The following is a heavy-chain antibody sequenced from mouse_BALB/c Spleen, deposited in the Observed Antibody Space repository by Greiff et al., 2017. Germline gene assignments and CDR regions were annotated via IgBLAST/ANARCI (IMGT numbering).Heavy chain of an antibody. Sequence: EVMLVESGGGLVKPGGSLKLPCAASGFTFSSYAMSWVRQSPEKRLEWVAEISSGGSYTYYPDTVTGRFTISRDNAKNTLYLEMSSLRSEDTAMYYCARGEVRPGFDYWGQGTTLTVSS. D-gene: IGHD2-14*01. CDR2: ISSGGSYT. J-gene: IGHJ2*01. CDR1: GFTFSSYA. V-gene: IGHV5-9-4*01. CDR3: ARGEVRPGFDY.